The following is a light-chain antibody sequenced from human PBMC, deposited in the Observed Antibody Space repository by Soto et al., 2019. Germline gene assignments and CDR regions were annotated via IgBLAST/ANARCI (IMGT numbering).Light chain of an antibody. CDR1: QSVLTW. V-gene: IGKV1-5*03. J-gene: IGKJ2*01. Sequence: DIQMTQSPATLSASVGDTVSITCRASQSVLTWLAWYQQKPGKAPNLLIYKASRLRDGVPSRFSGSGSGTDFTLTISRLRPDDFASYFCQHYFSYPYAFGQGTKLEI. CDR2: KAS. CDR3: QHYFSYPYA.